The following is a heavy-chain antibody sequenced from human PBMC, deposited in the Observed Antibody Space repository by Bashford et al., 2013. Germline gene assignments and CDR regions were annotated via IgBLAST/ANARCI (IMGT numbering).Heavy chain of an antibody. CDR1: GFTFDDFA. D-gene: IGHD1-1*01. CDR3: ARALEVLVPRKLDV. J-gene: IGHJ6*02. V-gene: IGHV3-21*01. Sequence: GGSLRLSCAASGFTFDDFAMHWVRQAPGKGLEWVASISGGSSYINYADSVKGRLTISRDNTKNSLYLHMDRLRVDDTAVYYCARALEVLVPRKLDVWGQGTTVTVSS. CDR2: ISGGSSYI.